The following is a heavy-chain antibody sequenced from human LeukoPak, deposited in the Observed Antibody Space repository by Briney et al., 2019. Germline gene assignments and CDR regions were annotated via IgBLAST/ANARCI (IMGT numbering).Heavy chain of an antibody. Sequence: GGSLRLSCAASGFTFSSYGMHWVRQAPGKGLEWVAVIWYDGSNKHYADSVKGRFTISRDNSKNTLYLQMNSLRAEDTAVYYCARGGIQLWRSYFDYWGQGTLVTVSS. V-gene: IGHV3-33*01. J-gene: IGHJ4*02. D-gene: IGHD5-18*01. CDR3: ARGGIQLWRSYFDY. CDR2: IWYDGSNK. CDR1: GFTFSSYG.